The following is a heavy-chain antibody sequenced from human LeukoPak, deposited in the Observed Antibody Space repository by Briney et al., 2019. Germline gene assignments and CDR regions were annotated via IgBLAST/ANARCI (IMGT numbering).Heavy chain of an antibody. V-gene: IGHV5-51*01. CDR3: ARLQDIVPQANWFDP. CDR2: IYPGDSDT. J-gene: IGHJ5*02. D-gene: IGHD2-8*01. CDR1: RYSFTSFW. Sequence: PGESLQISCTGSRYSFTSFWIGWVRQVRGKGLEWMGIIYPGDSDTRYSPSFQGQVTISADKSISTAYLQWSSLKASDTAMYYCARLQDIVPQANWFDPWEQGTLVTVSS.